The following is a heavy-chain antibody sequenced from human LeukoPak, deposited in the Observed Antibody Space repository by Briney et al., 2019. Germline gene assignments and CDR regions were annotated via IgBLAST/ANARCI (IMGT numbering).Heavy chain of an antibody. CDR2: IYYSGST. D-gene: IGHD6-19*01. V-gene: IGHV4-31*03. CDR1: GGSISSGGYY. CDR3: ATIRSAARVLFYYYGMNV. Sequence: PSQTLSLTCTVSGGSISSGGYYWSWIRQHPGKGLEWIGYIYYSGSTYYNPSLKSRVTISVDTSKNQFSLKLSSVTAADTAVYYCATIRSAARVLFYYYGMNVWGQGTTVTVSS. J-gene: IGHJ6*02.